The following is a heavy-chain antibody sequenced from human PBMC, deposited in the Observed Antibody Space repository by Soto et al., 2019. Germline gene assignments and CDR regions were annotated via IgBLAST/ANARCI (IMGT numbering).Heavy chain of an antibody. CDR3: ARRAETNGWNGFGADKYYFDF. V-gene: IGHV1-8*02. CDR1: GDTFTSYY. Sequence: GASVKVSCKAPGDTFTSYYMHWVRQATGQGLEWMGWMNPNTGNSGYAQKFQGRVTMTSDTSISTAHMELSSLRSEDTAVYYCARRAETNGWNGFGADKYYFDFWGQGTLVTVSS. D-gene: IGHD1-1*01. CDR2: MNPNTGNS. J-gene: IGHJ4*02.